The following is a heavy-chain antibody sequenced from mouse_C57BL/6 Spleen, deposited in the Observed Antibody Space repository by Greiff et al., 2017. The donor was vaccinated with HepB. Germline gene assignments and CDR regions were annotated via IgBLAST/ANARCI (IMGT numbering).Heavy chain of an antibody. CDR1: GFTFSDYY. CDR2: ISNGGGST. Sequence: DVMLVESGGGLVQPGGSLKLSCAASGFTFSDYYMYWVRQTPEKRLEWVAYISNGGGSTYYPDTVKGRFTISRDNAKNTLYLQMSRLKSEDTAMYYCARPIYYYGSSPYYYAMDYWGQGTSVTVSS. J-gene: IGHJ4*01. CDR3: ARPIYYYGSSPYYYAMDY. V-gene: IGHV5-12*01. D-gene: IGHD1-1*01.